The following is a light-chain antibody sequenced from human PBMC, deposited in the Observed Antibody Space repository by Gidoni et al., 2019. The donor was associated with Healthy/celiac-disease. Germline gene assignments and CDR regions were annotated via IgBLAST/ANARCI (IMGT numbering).Light chain of an antibody. CDR1: QSISTY. Sequence: DIHMTQTPSSLSASVGDRVTITRRASQSISTYLNWYQQKPGQAPKLLIYAASSLQSGVPPRFSGSGSGKDFTLTISSLQPEDFANYYCQQSYSTPWTFGQGTKVEIK. V-gene: IGKV1-39*01. CDR3: QQSYSTPWT. J-gene: IGKJ1*01. CDR2: AAS.